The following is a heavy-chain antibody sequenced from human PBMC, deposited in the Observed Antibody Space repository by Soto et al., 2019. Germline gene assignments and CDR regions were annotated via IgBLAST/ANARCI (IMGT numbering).Heavy chain of an antibody. D-gene: IGHD6-13*01. CDR1: GFTFSSYS. CDR3: AIDLVRGIAAAGDWMDV. V-gene: IGHV3-21*01. Sequence: EVQLVESGGGLVKPGGSLRLSCAASGFTFSSYSMNWVRQAPGKGLEWVSSISSSSSYIYYADSVKGRFTISRDNAKNSLYLQMNSLRAEDTAVYYCAIDLVRGIAAAGDWMDVWGQGTTVTVS. J-gene: IGHJ6*02. CDR2: ISSSSSYI.